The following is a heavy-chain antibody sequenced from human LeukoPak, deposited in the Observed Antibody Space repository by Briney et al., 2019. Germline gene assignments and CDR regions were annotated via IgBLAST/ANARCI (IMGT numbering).Heavy chain of an antibody. Sequence: ASVKVSCKASGGTFSSYAISWVRQAPGQGLEWMGGIIPIFGTANYAQKFQGRVTITADKSTSTAYMELSSLRSEDTAVYYCASHFRYSPLDYYYYMDVWGKGTTVTVSS. CDR1: GGTFSSYA. CDR2: IIPIFGTA. J-gene: IGHJ6*03. D-gene: IGHD5-18*01. CDR3: ASHFRYSPLDYYYYMDV. V-gene: IGHV1-69*06.